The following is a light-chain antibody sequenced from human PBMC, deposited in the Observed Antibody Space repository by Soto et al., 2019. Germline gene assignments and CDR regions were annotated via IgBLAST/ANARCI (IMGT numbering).Light chain of an antibody. Sequence: DIPMTQSPSTLSASVGDRVTITCRASQSIGNWLAWYQQQPGKAPKLLIYQASISESGVPSRFSGSGSGTEFTLTSSSLQPDDFATYYCQQYNTYSVTFGQGTKVEIK. V-gene: IGKV1-5*03. J-gene: IGKJ1*01. CDR3: QQYNTYSVT. CDR2: QAS. CDR1: QSIGNW.